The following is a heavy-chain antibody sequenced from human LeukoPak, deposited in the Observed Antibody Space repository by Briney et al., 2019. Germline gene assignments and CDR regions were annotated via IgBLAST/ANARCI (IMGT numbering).Heavy chain of an antibody. CDR2: IITSSSYI. D-gene: IGHD6-6*01. V-gene: IGHV3-21*01. CDR1: GLTFSSYT. CDR3: ARDGSSSSWTPDAFGI. J-gene: IGHJ3*02. Sequence: PARCLTPSCAASGLTFSSYTMNWVRPAPGKGLEWDSSIITSSSYIYYGDSVKGRFTISRDNAKNSLYLQMNSLRAEDTGVYYCARDGSSSSWTPDAFGIWGQGTMVTVSS.